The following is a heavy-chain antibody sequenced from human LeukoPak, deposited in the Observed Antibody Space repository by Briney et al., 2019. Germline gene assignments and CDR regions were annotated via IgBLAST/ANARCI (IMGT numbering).Heavy chain of an antibody. CDR3: ARATLDHYYYYYMDV. Sequence: PGGSLRLSCAASGFTFSSYDMHWVRQATGKGLEWVSAIGTAGDTYYPGAVKGRFTISRENAKNSLYLQMNSLRAGDTAVYYCARATLDHYYYYYMDVWGKGTTVTVSS. D-gene: IGHD3-9*01. V-gene: IGHV3-13*01. J-gene: IGHJ6*03. CDR2: IGTAGDT. CDR1: GFTFSSYD.